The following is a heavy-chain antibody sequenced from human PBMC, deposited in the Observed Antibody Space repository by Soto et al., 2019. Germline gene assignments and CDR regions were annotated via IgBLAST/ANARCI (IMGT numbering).Heavy chain of an antibody. CDR3: ASPGIAAAGILMDV. D-gene: IGHD6-13*01. Sequence: SETLSLTCTVSGGSISSSSYYWGWIRQPPGKGLEWIGSIYYSGSTYYNPSLKSRVTISVDTSKNQSSLKLSSVTAADTAVYYCASPGIAAAGILMDVWGQGTTVTVSS. V-gene: IGHV4-39*01. J-gene: IGHJ6*02. CDR2: IYYSGST. CDR1: GGSISSSSYY.